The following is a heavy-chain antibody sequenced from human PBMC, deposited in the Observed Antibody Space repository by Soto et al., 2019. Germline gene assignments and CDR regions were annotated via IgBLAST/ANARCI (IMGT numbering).Heavy chain of an antibody. V-gene: IGHV1-18*01. CDR1: GYTFTSYG. CDR2: ISAYNGNT. Sequence: QVQLVQSGAEVKKPGASVKVSCKASGYTFTSYGISWVRQAPGQRLEWMGWISAYNGNTNYEQKLQGRVTMTTDTATSTAYMEIRSLRSDDTAVYYSARDLASTSSYWRYYYCSMDVWGQGTTVTVSS. CDR3: ARDLASTSSYWRYYYCSMDV. J-gene: IGHJ6*02. D-gene: IGHD6-6*01.